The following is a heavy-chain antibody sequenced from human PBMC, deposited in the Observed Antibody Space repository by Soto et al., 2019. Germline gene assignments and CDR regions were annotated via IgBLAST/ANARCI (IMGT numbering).Heavy chain of an antibody. CDR3: ARDSTADCSGGSCYSGFDY. V-gene: IGHV4-59*12. D-gene: IGHD2-15*01. J-gene: IGHJ4*02. CDR2: IYYSGST. Sequence: SETLSLTCTVSGGSISSYYWSWIRQPPGKGLEWIGYIYYSGSTNYNPSLKSRVTISVDTSKNQFSLKLSSVTAADTAVYYCARDSTADCSGGSCYSGFDYWGQGTLVTVSS. CDR1: GGSISSYY.